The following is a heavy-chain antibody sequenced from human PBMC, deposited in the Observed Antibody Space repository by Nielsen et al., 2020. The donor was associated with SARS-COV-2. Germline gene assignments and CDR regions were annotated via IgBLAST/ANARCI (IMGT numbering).Heavy chain of an antibody. D-gene: IGHD6-13*01. CDR1: GGSFSGYY. V-gene: IGHV4-34*01. Sequence: SETLSLTCAVYGGSFSGYYWSWIRQPSGKGLEWIGEINHSGSTNYNPSLKSRVTISVDTSKNQFSLKLSSVTAADTAVYYCARGSAIAAAGHYFDYWGQGTLVTVSS. CDR2: INHSGST. CDR3: ARGSAIAAAGHYFDY. J-gene: IGHJ4*02.